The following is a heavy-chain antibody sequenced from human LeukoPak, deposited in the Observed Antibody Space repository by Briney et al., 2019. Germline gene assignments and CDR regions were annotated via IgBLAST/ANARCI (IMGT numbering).Heavy chain of an antibody. D-gene: IGHD6-13*01. Sequence: GGSLRLSCAASGFTFSSYGMHWVRQAPGKGLEWVAVISYDGSNKYYADSVKGRFTISRDNSKNTLYLQMNSLRAEDTAVYYYARGIIAAAELDYWGQGTLVTVSS. J-gene: IGHJ4*02. CDR1: GFTFSSYG. V-gene: IGHV3-30*03. CDR2: ISYDGSNK. CDR3: ARGIIAAAELDY.